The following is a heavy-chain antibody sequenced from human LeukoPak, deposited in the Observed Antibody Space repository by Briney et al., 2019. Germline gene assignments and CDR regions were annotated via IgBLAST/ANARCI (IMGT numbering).Heavy chain of an antibody. CDR2: IYSGGST. CDR1: GFTVSSNY. D-gene: IGHD3-22*01. CDR3: AKEYYYDSSGYYDY. J-gene: IGHJ4*02. Sequence: GGSLRLSCAASGFTVSSNYMNWVRQAPGKGLEWVSIIYSGGSTYYADSVKGRFTISTDNSKNTLYLQMNSLRAEDTAVYYCAKEYYYDSSGYYDYWGQGTLVTVSS. V-gene: IGHV3-66*01.